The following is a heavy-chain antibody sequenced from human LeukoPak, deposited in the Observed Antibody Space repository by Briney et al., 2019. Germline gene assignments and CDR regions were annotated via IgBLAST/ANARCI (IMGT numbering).Heavy chain of an antibody. J-gene: IGHJ4*02. Sequence: GRSLRLSCAASGFTFSNYGMHWVRQAPGKGLEWVAVISYDGSNKYYADSVKGRFTISRDNSKNTLYLQMNSLRAEDAAVYYCAKSDDQLLYADYWGQGTLVTVSS. CDR2: ISYDGSNK. CDR1: GFTFSNYG. V-gene: IGHV3-30*18. CDR3: AKSDDQLLYADY. D-gene: IGHD2-2*02.